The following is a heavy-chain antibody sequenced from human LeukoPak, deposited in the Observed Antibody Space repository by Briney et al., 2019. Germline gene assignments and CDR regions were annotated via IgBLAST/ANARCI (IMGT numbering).Heavy chain of an antibody. CDR2: IKQDGSEK. V-gene: IGHV3-7*01. CDR1: GFTFSTYA. CDR3: ARDLRSGGYDFLDY. D-gene: IGHD5-12*01. J-gene: IGHJ4*02. Sequence: SGGSLRLSCAASGFTFSTYAMSWVRQAPGKGLEWVANIKQDGSEKYYVDSVKGRFTISRDNAKNSLYLQMNSLRAEDTAVYYCARDLRSGGYDFLDYWGQGTLVTVSS.